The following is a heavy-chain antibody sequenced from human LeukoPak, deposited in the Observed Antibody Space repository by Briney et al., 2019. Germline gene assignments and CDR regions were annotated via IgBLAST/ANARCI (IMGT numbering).Heavy chain of an antibody. V-gene: IGHV3-30*18. Sequence: GGSLRLSCAASGFTFSNYGIHWVRQAPGKGLEWVAVISYDGSNKYYAESVKGRFTISRDNSKNTLYLQMNSLRAEDTAVYYCAKGYGFDSSGSEHYFENWGQGIVVTVSS. J-gene: IGHJ4*02. CDR3: AKGYGFDSSGSEHYFEN. CDR1: GFTFSNYG. CDR2: ISYDGSNK. D-gene: IGHD3-22*01.